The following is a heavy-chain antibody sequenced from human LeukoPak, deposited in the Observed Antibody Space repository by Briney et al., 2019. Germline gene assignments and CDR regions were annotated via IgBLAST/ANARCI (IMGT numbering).Heavy chain of an antibody. Sequence: SETLSLTCTVSGGSISSYYWSWIWQPPGKGLEWIGYIYYSGSTNYNPSLTSRVTISVDTSKIKFSLKLSSVPAADTAVYYCARMYNWNYVHPTTIDYWGQGTLVTVSS. J-gene: IGHJ4*02. CDR2: IYYSGST. V-gene: IGHV4-59*01. D-gene: IGHD1-7*01. CDR1: GGSISSYY. CDR3: ARMYNWNYVHPTTIDY.